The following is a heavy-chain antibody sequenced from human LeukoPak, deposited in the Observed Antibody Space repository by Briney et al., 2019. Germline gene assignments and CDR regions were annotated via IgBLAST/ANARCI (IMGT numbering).Heavy chain of an antibody. V-gene: IGHV3-23*01. CDR3: AKALKVVAGSGPVDYYYYMDV. CDR2: ISGSGGST. Sequence: PGGSLRLSCAASGFTFRNYGMSWVRQAPGKGREWVSAISGSGGSTYNADSVKGRFTISRDNSKNTLYLQMNSLRAEDTAVYYCAKALKVVAGSGPVDYYYYMDVWGKGTTVTISS. D-gene: IGHD6-19*01. CDR1: GFTFRNYG. J-gene: IGHJ6*03.